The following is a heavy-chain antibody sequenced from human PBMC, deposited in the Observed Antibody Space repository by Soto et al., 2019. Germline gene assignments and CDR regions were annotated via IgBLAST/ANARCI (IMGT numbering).Heavy chain of an antibody. J-gene: IGHJ5*02. V-gene: IGHV1-69*01. CDR3: AGSNYGDYVWWRGANWFDP. Sequence: VKVSCKASGGTFSSYAISWVRQAPGQGLEWMGGIIPIFGTANYAQKFQGRVTITADESTSTAYMELSSLRSEDTAVYYCAGSNYGDYVWWRGANWFDPWGQGTLVTVSS. CDR1: GGTFSSYA. CDR2: IIPIFGTA. D-gene: IGHD4-17*01.